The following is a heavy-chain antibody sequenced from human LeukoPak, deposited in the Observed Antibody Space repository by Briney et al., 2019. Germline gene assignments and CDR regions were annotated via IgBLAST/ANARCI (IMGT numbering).Heavy chain of an antibody. V-gene: IGHV3-74*01. CDR2: IKGDERST. D-gene: IGHD5-18*01. J-gene: IGHJ4*02. CDR1: GFTFSSYW. Sequence: GGSLRLSCAASGFTFSSYWLHWVRLAPGKGLVWVSRIKGDERSTNYADSVKGRFTISRDNAKNTVYLEMNSLRAEDTAVYYGVRGQLWSYYHDYWGQGTLVTVSS. CDR3: VRGQLWSYYHDY.